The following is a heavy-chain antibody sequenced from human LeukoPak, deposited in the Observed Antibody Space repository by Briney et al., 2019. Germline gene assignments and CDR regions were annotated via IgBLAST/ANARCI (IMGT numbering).Heavy chain of an antibody. D-gene: IGHD3-10*01. J-gene: IGHJ4*02. V-gene: IGHV1-46*01. CDR1: GYTFTSHY. CDR2: INPSGGST. CDR3: ARERPGSNHIDC. Sequence: ATVKVSCKASGYTFTSHYMHWVRQAPGQGLEWMGIINPSGGSTNYAQKFQGRVTMTSDMSTSTVYVEVSSLRSEDTAVYYCARERPGSNHIDCWGQGTLVTVSS.